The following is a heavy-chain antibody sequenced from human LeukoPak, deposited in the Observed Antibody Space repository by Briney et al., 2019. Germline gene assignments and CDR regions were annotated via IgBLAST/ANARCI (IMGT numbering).Heavy chain of an antibody. Sequence: PGGSLRLSCAASGFTFSSYSMNWVRQAPGKGLEWVSAISGSGGSTYYADSVKGRFTISRDNSKSTLYLQMNSLRAEDTAVYYCASDPSSSYYYDSSGYYSYDYWGQGTLVTVSS. CDR1: GFTFSSYS. V-gene: IGHV3-23*01. CDR2: ISGSGGST. CDR3: ASDPSSSYYYDSSGYYSYDY. J-gene: IGHJ4*02. D-gene: IGHD3-22*01.